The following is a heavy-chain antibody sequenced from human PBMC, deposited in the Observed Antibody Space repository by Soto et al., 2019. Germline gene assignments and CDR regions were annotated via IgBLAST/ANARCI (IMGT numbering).Heavy chain of an antibody. V-gene: IGHV1-46*01. CDR3: ARWSQDAFAF. CDR2: INANYGST. CDR1: GYTFTTYY. Sequence: GASVKVSCKASGYTFTTYYIHWVRQAPGQGLEWMGIINANYGSTTYAQKFQGRVSMTRDTSTSTVYMELSSLRSEDTAVYYCARWSQDAFAFWGQGTMVTVS. J-gene: IGHJ3*01.